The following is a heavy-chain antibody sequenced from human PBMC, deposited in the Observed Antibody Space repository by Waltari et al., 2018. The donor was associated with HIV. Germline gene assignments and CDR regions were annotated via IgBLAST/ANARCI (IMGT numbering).Heavy chain of an antibody. V-gene: IGHV3-33*01. CDR2: IWYDGSNK. D-gene: IGHD2-8*01. CDR3: ARENGFRSRDAFDI. J-gene: IGHJ3*02. CDR1: GFTFSSYG. Sequence: QVQLVESGGGVVQPGRSLRLSCAASGFTFSSYGMHWVRQAQGKGEEWGAVIWYDGSNKYYADSVKGRFTSSRDNSKNTLYLQMNSLRAEDTAVYYCARENGFRSRDAFDIWGQGTMVTVSS.